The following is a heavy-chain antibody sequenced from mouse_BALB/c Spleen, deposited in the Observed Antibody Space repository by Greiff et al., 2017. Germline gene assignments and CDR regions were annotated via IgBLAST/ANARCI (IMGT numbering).Heavy chain of an antibody. CDR3: ARSWQGYAMDD. CDR1: GYTFTNYW. J-gene: IGHJ4*01. Sequence: QVQLQQSGAELVRPGTSVKISCKASGYTFTNYWLGWVKQRPGHGLEWIGDIYPGGGYTNYNEKFKGKATLTADTSSSTAYMQLSSLTSEDSAVYFCARSWQGYAMDDWGQGTSVTVSS. CDR2: IYPGGGYT. V-gene: IGHV1-63*02. D-gene: IGHD6-1*01.